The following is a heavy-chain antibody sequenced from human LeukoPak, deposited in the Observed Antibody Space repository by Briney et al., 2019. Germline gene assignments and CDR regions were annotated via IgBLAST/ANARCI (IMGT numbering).Heavy chain of an antibody. CDR2: INPSGGST. D-gene: IGHD3-22*01. J-gene: IGHJ4*02. V-gene: IGHV1-46*01. Sequence: ASVKVSCKASGYTLTSYYMHWVRQAPGQGLEWMGIINPSGGSTSYAQKFQGRVTMTRDMSTSTVYMELSSLRSEDTAVYYCARVTMIVTEEDYFDYWGQGTLVTVSS. CDR1: GYTLTSYY. CDR3: ARVTMIVTEEDYFDY.